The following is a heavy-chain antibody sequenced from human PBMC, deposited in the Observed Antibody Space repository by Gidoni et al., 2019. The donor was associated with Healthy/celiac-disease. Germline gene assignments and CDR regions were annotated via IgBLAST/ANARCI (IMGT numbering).Heavy chain of an antibody. CDR2: ISSSSSYI. V-gene: IGHV3-21*01. J-gene: IGHJ5*02. CDR1: GFTFSSYS. Sequence: EVQLVESGGGLVKPGGSLRLSCAASGFTFSSYSMNWVRQAPGKGLEWVSSISSSSSYIYYADSVKGRFTISRDNAKNSLYLQMNSLRAEDTAVYYCARDSVGATGWFDPWGQGTLVTVSS. CDR3: ARDSVGATGWFDP. D-gene: IGHD1-26*01.